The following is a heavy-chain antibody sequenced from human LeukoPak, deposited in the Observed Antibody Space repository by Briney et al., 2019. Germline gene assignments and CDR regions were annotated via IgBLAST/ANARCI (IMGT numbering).Heavy chain of an antibody. J-gene: IGHJ4*02. Sequence: GGSLRLSCAASGFTFSNAWMSWVRQGPGKGLEWVGRIKSKTDGGTIDYATVVKGRFSISRDDSRNTLYLQMNSLNTEDTAVYYCANQEQLVLYFDYWGQGTLVTVSS. CDR2: IKSKTDGGTI. V-gene: IGHV3-15*01. CDR1: GFTFSNAW. D-gene: IGHD6-6*01. CDR3: ANQEQLVLYFDY.